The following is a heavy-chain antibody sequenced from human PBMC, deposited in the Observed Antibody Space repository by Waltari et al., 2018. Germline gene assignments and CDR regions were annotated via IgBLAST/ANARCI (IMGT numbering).Heavy chain of an antibody. CDR2: IYPGDSDT. D-gene: IGHD1-1*01. J-gene: IGHJ6*03. CDR1: GYSFTSYW. CDR3: ARGRPVRPYYYYYMDV. V-gene: IGHV5-51*01. Sequence: EVQLVQSGAEVKKPGESLKISCKGSGYSFTSYWIGWVRPMPGKGLEWRGIIYPGDSDTRYSPSFQGQVTISADKSISTAYLQWSSLKASDTAMYYCARGRPVRPYYYYYMDVWGKGTTVTVSS.